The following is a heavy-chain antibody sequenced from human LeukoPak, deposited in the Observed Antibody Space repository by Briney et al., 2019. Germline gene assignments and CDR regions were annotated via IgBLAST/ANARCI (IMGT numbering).Heavy chain of an antibody. CDR3: AREPVVAATPGYYYGMDV. Sequence: PSETLSLTCTVSGGSISSYYWSWIRQPPGKGLEWIGYIYYSGSANYNPSLKSRVTISIHTSKNQFSLKLSSVTAADTAVYYCAREPVVAATPGYYYGMDVWGQRTTVTLSS. J-gene: IGHJ6*02. CDR1: GGSISSYY. CDR2: IYYSGSA. D-gene: IGHD2-15*01. V-gene: IGHV4-59*12.